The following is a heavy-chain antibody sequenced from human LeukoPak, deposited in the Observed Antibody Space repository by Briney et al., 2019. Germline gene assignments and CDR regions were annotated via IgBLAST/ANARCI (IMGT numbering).Heavy chain of an antibody. CDR3: AKDGVDGGYGVSDY. V-gene: IGHV3-9*01. CDR2: ISWNSGSI. Sequence: PGGSLRLSCAASGFTFDDYAMHWVRQAPGKGLEWVSGISWNSGSIGYADSVKGRFTISRDNAKNSLYLQMNSLRAEDTALYYCAKDGVDGGYGVSDYWGQGTLVTVSS. D-gene: IGHD5-12*01. J-gene: IGHJ4*02. CDR1: GFTFDDYA.